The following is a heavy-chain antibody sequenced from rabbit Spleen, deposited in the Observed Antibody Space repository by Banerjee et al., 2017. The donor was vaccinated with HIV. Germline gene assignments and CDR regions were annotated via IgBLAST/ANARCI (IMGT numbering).Heavy chain of an antibody. Sequence: QSLEESGGDLVKPGASLTLTCTASGVSFSGNSYMCWVRQAPGKGLEWIVCIDTGSSGFTYFASWAKGRFTISKTSSTTVTLQMTSLTAADTATYFCARDAGRGDYIDGVFNLWGQGTLVTVS. CDR2: IDTGSSGFT. V-gene: IGHV1S40*01. CDR1: GVSFSGNSY. J-gene: IGHJ4*01. CDR3: ARDAGRGDYIDGVFNL. D-gene: IGHD8-1*01.